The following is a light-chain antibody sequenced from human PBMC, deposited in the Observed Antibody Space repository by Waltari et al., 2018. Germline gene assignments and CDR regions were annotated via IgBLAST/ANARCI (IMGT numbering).Light chain of an antibody. Sequence: SVLTQPPSVSAAPGQKVTISCSGSSSNIGNNYVAWYQQLPGRAPKLLIYDNCKRPSGVPGRFSGSRSGTSATLGITGLQTGDEAVYYCGTWDTSLSPGEVFGGGTKLTVL. CDR2: DNC. V-gene: IGLV1-51*01. CDR3: GTWDTSLSPGEV. J-gene: IGLJ2*01. CDR1: SSNIGNNY.